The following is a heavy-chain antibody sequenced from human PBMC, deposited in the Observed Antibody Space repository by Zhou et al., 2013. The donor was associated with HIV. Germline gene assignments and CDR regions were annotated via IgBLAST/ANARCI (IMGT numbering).Heavy chain of an antibody. D-gene: IGHD3-3*01. J-gene: IGHJ6*03. Sequence: QVQLVQSGTEMKKSGASMKVSCQTSGYTFTGYYIHWVRQAPGQGLEWMGWINPNSGDTKFSPRLLKYRVTMTRDTSTTTVNLVLANLRHNDTATYYCARDWQYQVTFGDYYMDIWGNGTTVIVS. CDR3: ARDWQYQVTFGDYYMDI. CDR1: GYTFTGYY. CDR2: INPNSGDT. V-gene: IGHV1-2*02.